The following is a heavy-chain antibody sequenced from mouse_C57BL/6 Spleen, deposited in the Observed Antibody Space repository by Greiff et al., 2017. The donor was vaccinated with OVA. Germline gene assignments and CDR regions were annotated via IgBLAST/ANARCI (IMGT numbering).Heavy chain of an antibody. D-gene: IGHD1-1*01. J-gene: IGHJ1*03. CDR3: ARYGDYYGSSLNV. CDR2: IYPGDGDT. Sequence: VQLQQSGAELVKPGASVKISCKASGYAFSSYWMNWVKQRPGKGLEWIGQIYPGDGDTNYNGKFKGKATLTADKSSSTAYMQLSSLTSEDSAVYFCARYGDYYGSSLNVWGTGTTVTVSS. CDR1: GYAFSSYW. V-gene: IGHV1-80*01.